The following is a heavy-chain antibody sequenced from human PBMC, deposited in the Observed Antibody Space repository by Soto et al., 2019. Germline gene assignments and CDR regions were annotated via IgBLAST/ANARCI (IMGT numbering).Heavy chain of an antibody. V-gene: IGHV1-69*06. CDR1: GGTFSSYA. CDR3: ARDLGYDFWSGLGYYYYGMDV. D-gene: IGHD3-3*01. CDR2: IIPIFGTA. Sequence: SVKVSCKASGGTFSSYAISWLRQGPGQGLEWMGGIIPIFGTANYAQKFQGRVTITADKSTSTAYMELSSLRSEDTAVYYCARDLGYDFWSGLGYYYYGMDVWGQGTTVTVSS. J-gene: IGHJ6*02.